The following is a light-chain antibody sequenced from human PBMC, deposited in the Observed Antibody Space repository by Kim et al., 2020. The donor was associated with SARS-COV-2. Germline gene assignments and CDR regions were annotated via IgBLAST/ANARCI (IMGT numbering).Light chain of an antibody. J-gene: IGKJ1*01. V-gene: IGKV1-12*01. Sequence: DIQMTQSPSSVSASIGDRVTMTCRASQGISNWLAWYQHKPGEAPKLLIYAASGLNTGVPSRFSGSGSGTDFTLTISSLQPEDFATYYCQQGDSFPRTFGRGTKVDIK. CDR2: AAS. CDR3: QQGDSFPRT. CDR1: QGISNW.